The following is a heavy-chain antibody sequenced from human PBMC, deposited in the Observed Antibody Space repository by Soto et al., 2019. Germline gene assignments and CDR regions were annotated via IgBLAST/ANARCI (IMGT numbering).Heavy chain of an antibody. D-gene: IGHD6-19*01. CDR1: GFTLSSYS. J-gene: IGHJ4*02. CDR3: ARDTGLRSSGWSYYVDF. Sequence: EVQLVESGGGMVQPGGSLRVSCAASGFTLSSYSMHWVRQAPGKGLEWVSYISGSGGTIYYADSVKGRFTISRDNAKNSLSVQMNSLRAEDTAVYFCARDTGLRSSGWSYYVDFWGQGTRVTVSS. CDR2: ISGSGGTI. V-gene: IGHV3-48*01.